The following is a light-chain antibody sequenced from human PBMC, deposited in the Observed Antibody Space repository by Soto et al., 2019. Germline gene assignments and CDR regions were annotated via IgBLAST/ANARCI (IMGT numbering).Light chain of an antibody. CDR1: SSDVGGYNY. CDR2: EVS. V-gene: IGLV2-14*01. J-gene: IGLJ2*01. Sequence: QSVLTQPACVSGSPGQSITISCTGTSSDVGGYNYVSWYQQHPGKAPKLMIYEVSNRPSGVSNRFSGSKSGNTASLTISGLQAEDEADYYCSSYSDSSAPVVFGGGTKLTVL. CDR3: SSYSDSSAPVV.